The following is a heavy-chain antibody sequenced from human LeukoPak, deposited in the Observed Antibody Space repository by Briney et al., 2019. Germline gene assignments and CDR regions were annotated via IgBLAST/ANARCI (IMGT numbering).Heavy chain of an antibody. CDR3: ARVNGIGCSSTSCSDFDY. V-gene: IGHV4-59*01. CDR2: IYYSGST. D-gene: IGHD2-2*01. J-gene: IGHJ4*02. CDR1: GGSISSYY. Sequence: SETLSLTCTVSGGSISSYYWSWIRQPPGKGLEWIGYIYYSGSTNYNPSLKSRVTISVDTSKNQFSLKLSSVTAADTAVYYCARVNGIGCSSTSCSDFDYWGQGTLVTVSS.